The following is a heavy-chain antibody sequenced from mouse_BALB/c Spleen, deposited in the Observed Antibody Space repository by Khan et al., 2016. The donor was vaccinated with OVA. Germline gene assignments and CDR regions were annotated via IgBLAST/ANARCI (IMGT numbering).Heavy chain of an antibody. CDR3: ARRNYFGYTFAY. V-gene: IGHV1-77*01. D-gene: IGHD1-2*01. J-gene: IGHJ3*01. Sequence: QVQLQQSGAELARPGASVKLSCKASGYTFTDYYINWVKQRTGQGLEWIGEISPGSGDTYYNEKFKGKATLTADKSSSTVYMQLSSLTAEASAVDFDARRNYFGYTFAYWGQGTLVTVSA. CDR2: ISPGSGDT. CDR1: GYTFTDYY.